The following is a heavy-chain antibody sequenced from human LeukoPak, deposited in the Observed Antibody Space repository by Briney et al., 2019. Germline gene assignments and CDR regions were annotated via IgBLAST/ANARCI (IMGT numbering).Heavy chain of an antibody. J-gene: IGHJ4*02. D-gene: IGHD1-14*01. CDR2: IYYSGTT. CDR1: GGPVSSRDYY. V-gene: IGHV4-30-4*01. CDR3: ATIPEDRENYIDY. Sequence: PSETLSLTCTVSGGPVSSRDYYWPWIRQSPGKGLEWVGLIYYSGTTYYSPSLKSRIAMSVDTSKNQFSLRLNSVTAADTAVYYCATIPEDRENYIDYWGQGTLVTVSS.